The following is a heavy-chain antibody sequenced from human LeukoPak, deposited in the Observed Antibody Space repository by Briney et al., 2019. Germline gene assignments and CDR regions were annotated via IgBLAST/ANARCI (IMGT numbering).Heavy chain of an antibody. CDR1: GFTFSSYA. D-gene: IGHD2-8*01. CDR2: ISYDGSNK. J-gene: IGHJ4*02. CDR3: AGGCISASCSLDY. Sequence: GGSLRLSCAASGFTFSSYAMHWVRQAPGKGLEWVAVISYDGSNKYYADSVKGRFTISRDNSKNTLYLQMNSLRAEDTAVYYCAGGCISASCSLDYWGQGTLVTVSS. V-gene: IGHV3-30-3*02.